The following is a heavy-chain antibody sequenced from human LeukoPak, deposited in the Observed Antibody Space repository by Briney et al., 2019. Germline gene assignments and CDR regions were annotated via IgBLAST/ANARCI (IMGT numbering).Heavy chain of an antibody. CDR3: ARGPGLGYCSGGSCYWFDP. D-gene: IGHD2-15*01. CDR1: GYTFTSYY. Sequence: ASVKVSCKASGYTFTSYYMHWVRQAPGQGLEWMGIINPRGGSTSYAQKFQGRVTMTRDTSTSTVYMELSSLRSDDTAVYYCARGPGLGYCSGGSCYWFDPWGQGTLVTVSS. CDR2: INPRGGST. J-gene: IGHJ5*02. V-gene: IGHV1-46*01.